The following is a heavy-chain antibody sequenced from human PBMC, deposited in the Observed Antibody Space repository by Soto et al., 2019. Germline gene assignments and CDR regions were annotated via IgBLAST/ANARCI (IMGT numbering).Heavy chain of an antibody. J-gene: IGHJ4*02. CDR3: ARGGHSSGWDYFDY. D-gene: IGHD6-19*01. CDR1: GGSISSYY. CDR2: IYYSGST. V-gene: IGHV4-59*01. Sequence: SETLSLTCTVSGGSISSYYWSWIRQPPGKGLEWIGYIYYSGSTNYNPSLKSRVTISVDTSKNQFSLKLSSVTAADTAVYYCARGGHSSGWDYFDYWGQGTLVTVS.